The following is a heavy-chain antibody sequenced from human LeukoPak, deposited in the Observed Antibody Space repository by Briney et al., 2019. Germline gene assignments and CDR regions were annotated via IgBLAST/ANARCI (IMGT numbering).Heavy chain of an antibody. D-gene: IGHD2-15*01. CDR1: GLPFDTSY. V-gene: IGHV3-33*01. Sequence: PGGSLRLSCAASGLPFDTSYMHWVRQGPGKGLEWVAVIWSDGSHINYADSVKGRFTISRDKSKNTLSLQMNSLRAEDTAVYYCAQQVGYCSSGSCYFTYWGQGTLVTVSS. CDR2: IWSDGSHI. CDR3: AQQVGYCSSGSCYFTY. J-gene: IGHJ1*01.